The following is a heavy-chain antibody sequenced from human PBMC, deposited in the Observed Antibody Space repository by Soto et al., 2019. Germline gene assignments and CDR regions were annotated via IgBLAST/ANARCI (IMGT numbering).Heavy chain of an antibody. V-gene: IGHV1-24*01. Sequence: QVQLVQSGAEVKKPGASVKVSCKVSGYTLTELSMHWVRQAPGKGLEWMGGFDPEDGETIYAQKFQGRVTMTEDTSTDTAYMELSSLRSEDTAVYYCATLKTRSGSRYYYYYGMDVWCQGTTVTVSS. D-gene: IGHD3-3*01. J-gene: IGHJ6*02. CDR2: FDPEDGET. CDR1: GYTLTELS. CDR3: ATLKTRSGSRYYYYYGMDV.